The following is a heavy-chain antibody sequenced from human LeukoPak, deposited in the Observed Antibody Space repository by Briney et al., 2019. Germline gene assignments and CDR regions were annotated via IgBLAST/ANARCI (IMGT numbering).Heavy chain of an antibody. CDR2: IKPDGSDK. V-gene: IGHV3-7*01. Sequence: GGPLRLSCAASGFTFSHYWMTWIRQTPGKGLEWVANIKPDGSDKYYVDSVKGRFTIPRDNAKNSLYLQMNSLRVEDTAVYYCARDTGGGYSCYDCWGQGTLVTVSS. CDR1: GFTFSHYW. J-gene: IGHJ4*02. CDR3: ARDTGGGYSCYDC. D-gene: IGHD5-18*01.